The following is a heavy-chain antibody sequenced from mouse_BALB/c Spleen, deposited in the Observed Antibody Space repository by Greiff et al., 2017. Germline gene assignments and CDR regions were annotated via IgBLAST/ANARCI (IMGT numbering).Heavy chain of an antibody. Sequence: QVQLQQSGAELARPGASVKLSCKASGYTFTSYWMQWVKQRPGQGLEWIGAIYPGDGDTRYTQKFKGKATLTADKSSSTAYMQLSSLASEDSAVYYCARKMGLRYAMDYWGQGTSVTVSS. J-gene: IGHJ4*01. CDR3: ARKMGLRYAMDY. CDR1: GYTFTSYW. D-gene: IGHD2-4*01. CDR2: IYPGDGDT. V-gene: IGHV1-87*01.